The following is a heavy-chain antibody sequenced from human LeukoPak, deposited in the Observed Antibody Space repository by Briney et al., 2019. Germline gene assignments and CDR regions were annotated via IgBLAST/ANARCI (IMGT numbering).Heavy chain of an antibody. J-gene: IGHJ6*03. CDR2: INHSGST. V-gene: IGHV4-34*01. Sequence: TSETLSLTCAVYGGSFSGYYWSWIRQPPGKGLEWVGEINHSGSTNYNPSLKSRVTISVDTSKNQFSLKLSSVTAADTAVYYCARDTWIQPFYYYYYTDVWGKGTTVTVSS. CDR1: GGSFSGYY. CDR3: ARDTWIQPFYYYYYTDV. D-gene: IGHD5-18*01.